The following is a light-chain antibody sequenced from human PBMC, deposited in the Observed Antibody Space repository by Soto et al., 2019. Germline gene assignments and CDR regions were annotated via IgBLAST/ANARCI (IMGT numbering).Light chain of an antibody. V-gene: IGLV6-57*02. Sequence: NFMLTQPHSVSESPGKTVTISCTGSSGSIASNYVQWYQQRPGSAPTTVIYEDNQRPSGVPDRFSGSIDSSSNSASLTIAGLKPQDEADYYCQSYDSSNQGVFGGGTQLTVL. CDR3: QSYDSSNQGV. J-gene: IGLJ3*02. CDR1: SGSIASNY. CDR2: EDN.